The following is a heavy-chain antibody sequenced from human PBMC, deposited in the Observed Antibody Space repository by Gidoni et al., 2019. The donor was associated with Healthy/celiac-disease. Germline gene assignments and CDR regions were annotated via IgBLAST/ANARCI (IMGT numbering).Heavy chain of an antibody. CDR3: ARIPNFWSGYHPRYYFDY. V-gene: IGHV4-34*01. CDR2: INHSGST. CDR1: GGSFGGYY. D-gene: IGHD3-3*01. Sequence: QVQLQQWGAGLLKPSETLSLTCAVYGGSFGGYYWSWIRQPPGKGLDWLGEINHSGSTNYNPSLKSRVTISVDTSKNQFSLKLSSVTAADTAVYYCARIPNFWSGYHPRYYFDYWGQGTLVTVSS. J-gene: IGHJ4*02.